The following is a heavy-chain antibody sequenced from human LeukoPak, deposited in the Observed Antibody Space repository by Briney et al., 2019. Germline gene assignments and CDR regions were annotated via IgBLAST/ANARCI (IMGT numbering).Heavy chain of an antibody. D-gene: IGHD1-26*01. V-gene: IGHV3-15*01. CDR1: GFTFNNAW. Sequence: PGGSLRLSCAASGFTFNNAWMSWVRQSPGKGLEWVGRIKSKTDGGTTDCAAPVKGRFTVSRDDSKNTLYLQMNSLKSEDTAVYYCTTATAKSGSSWGGFDYWGRGTLVTASS. CDR2: IKSKTDGGTT. J-gene: IGHJ4*02. CDR3: TTATAKSGSSWGGFDY.